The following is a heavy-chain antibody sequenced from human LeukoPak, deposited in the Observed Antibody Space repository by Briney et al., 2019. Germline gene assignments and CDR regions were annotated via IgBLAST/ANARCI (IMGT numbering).Heavy chain of an antibody. J-gene: IGHJ5*02. CDR3: ARSSGYSSSGGLNWFDT. Sequence: SETLSLTCTVSGGSISSSSYYWGWIRQPPGKGLEWIGSMYYSGSTYYNPPLKSRVTISVDTSKNQLSLKLSSVTAADTAVYYCARSSGYSSSGGLNWFDTWGQGTLVTVSS. V-gene: IGHV4-39*01. D-gene: IGHD6-13*01. CDR1: GGSISSSSYY. CDR2: MYYSGST.